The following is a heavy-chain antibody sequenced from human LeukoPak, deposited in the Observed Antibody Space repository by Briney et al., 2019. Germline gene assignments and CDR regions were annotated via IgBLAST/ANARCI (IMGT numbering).Heavy chain of an antibody. D-gene: IGHD3-10*01. CDR2: MYHSGST. J-gene: IGHJ4*02. CDR1: GYSISSAYY. Sequence: SETLSLTCSVSGYSISSAYYWGWIRQPPGKGLEWIGTMYHSGSTNYNPSLKSRVTISVDTSKHQFSLELSSVTAADTAVYYCARWVGYYFDYWGQGTLVTVSS. V-gene: IGHV4-38-2*02. CDR3: ARWVGYYFDY.